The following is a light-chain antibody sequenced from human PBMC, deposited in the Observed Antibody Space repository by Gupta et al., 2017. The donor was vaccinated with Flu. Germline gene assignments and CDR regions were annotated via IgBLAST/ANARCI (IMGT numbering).Light chain of an antibody. Sequence: VVMTQSPLSLPVTLVQPASISCRSSPGLVYIAGNTDFTWFHQRPGQSPRRLIYKVSTRDAGVPDRVSGGGSGTHFTLKISRVEADDVGVYDCMQSTHWLDTLGPGPKLEIK. CDR2: KVS. V-gene: IGKV2-30*01. CDR3: MQSTHWLDT. CDR1: PGLVYIAGNTD. J-gene: IGKJ2*01.